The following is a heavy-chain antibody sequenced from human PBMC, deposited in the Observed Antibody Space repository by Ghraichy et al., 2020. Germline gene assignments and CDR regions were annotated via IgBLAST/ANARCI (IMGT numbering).Heavy chain of an antibody. CDR1: GFTFSAHY. V-gene: IGHV3-11*01. CDR3: ARDPDTSNKVDY. D-gene: IGHD1/OR15-1a*01. J-gene: IGHJ4*02. Sequence: LSLTCAASGFTFSAHYMSWIRQAPGKGPEWVSRISWSGDSVDYVDSVRGRFTMSRDNAQNSLYLEMNSLRVEDTAVYYCARDPDTSNKVDYWGQGTLVTVSS. CDR2: ISWSGDSV.